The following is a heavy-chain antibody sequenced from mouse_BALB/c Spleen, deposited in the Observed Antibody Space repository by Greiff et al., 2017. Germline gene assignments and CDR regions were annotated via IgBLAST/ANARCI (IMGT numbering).Heavy chain of an antibody. CDR3: TSMILYAMDY. V-gene: IGHV1S81*02. CDR2: INPSNGGT. Sequence: VKLQESGAELVKPGASVKLSCKASGYTFTSYYMYWVKQRPGQGLEWIGEINPSNGGTNFNEKFKSKATLTVDKSSSTAYMQLSSLTSEDSAVYYCTSMILYAMDYWGQGTSVTVSS. D-gene: IGHD2-3*01. J-gene: IGHJ4*01. CDR1: GYTFTSYY.